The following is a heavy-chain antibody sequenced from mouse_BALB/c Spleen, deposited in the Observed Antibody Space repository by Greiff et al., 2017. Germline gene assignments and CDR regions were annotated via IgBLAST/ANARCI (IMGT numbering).Heavy chain of an antibody. CDR3: ARECNHPYAMDY. Sequence: EVQVVESGGGLVKPGGSLKLSCAASGFTFSSYAMSWVRQSPEKRLEWVAEISSGGSYTYYPDTVTGRFTISRDNAKNTLYLEMSSLRSEDTAMYYCARECNHPYAMDYWGQGTSVTVSS. D-gene: IGHD2-1*01. V-gene: IGHV5-9-4*01. J-gene: IGHJ4*01. CDR1: GFTFSSYA. CDR2: ISSGGSYT.